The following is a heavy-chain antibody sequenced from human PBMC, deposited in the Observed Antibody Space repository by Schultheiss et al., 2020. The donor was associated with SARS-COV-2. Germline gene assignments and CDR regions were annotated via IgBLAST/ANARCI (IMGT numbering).Heavy chain of an antibody. CDR1: GGSFSGYY. CDR3: ARGGRAVVIAIRRVGLWFDP. CDR2: INQSGST. D-gene: IGHD2-21*01. Sequence: SETLSLTCAVYGGSFSGYYWSWIRQPPGKGREWMGEINQSGSTNYNPSLKSRVTISVDTSKNQFSLKLSSVTAADTAVYYCARGGRAVVIAIRRVGLWFDPWGQGTLVTVSS. V-gene: IGHV4-34*01. J-gene: IGHJ5*02.